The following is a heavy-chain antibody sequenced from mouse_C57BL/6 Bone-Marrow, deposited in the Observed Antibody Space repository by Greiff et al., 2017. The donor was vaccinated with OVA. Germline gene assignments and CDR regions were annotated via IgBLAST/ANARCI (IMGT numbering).Heavy chain of an antibody. V-gene: IGHV1-5*01. CDR1: GETGKREG. CDR2: IYPGNSDT. CDR3: TEFFDY. Sequence: EGELQQEGTGRARNGASGKRTGKKEGETGKREGMHWVKQRPGQGLEWIGAIYPGNSDTSYNQKFKGKAKLTAVTSASTAYMELSSLTNEDSAVYYCTEFFDYWGQGTTLTVSS. J-gene: IGHJ2*01.